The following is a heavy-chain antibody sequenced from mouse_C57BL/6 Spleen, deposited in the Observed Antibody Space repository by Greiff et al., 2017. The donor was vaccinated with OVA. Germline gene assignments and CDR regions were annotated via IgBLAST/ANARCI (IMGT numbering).Heavy chain of an antibody. CDR1: GFNIKDDY. Sequence: VQLQQSGAELVRPGASVKLSCTASGFNIKDDYMHWVKQRPEQGLEWIGWIDPENGDTEYASKFQGKATITADTSSNTAYLQLSSLTSEDTAVDYCTRAMVTTNFDYWGQGTTLTVSS. D-gene: IGHD2-2*01. CDR2: IDPENGDT. V-gene: IGHV14-4*01. J-gene: IGHJ2*01. CDR3: TRAMVTTNFDY.